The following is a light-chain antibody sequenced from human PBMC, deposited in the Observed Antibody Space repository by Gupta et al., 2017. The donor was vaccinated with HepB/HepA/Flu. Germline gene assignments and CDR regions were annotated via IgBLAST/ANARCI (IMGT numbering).Light chain of an antibody. Sequence: EIVMTQSPATLSVSPGERATLSCRASQSVSSNLPWYQQKPGQAPRNLIICASTRATGIPARCISSGSGTAYTPTTSSLQSEDVAVDYCRQYNNWTPWTFGQGTKVEIK. J-gene: IGKJ1*01. V-gene: IGKV3-15*01. CDR3: RQYNNWTPWT. CDR2: CAS. CDR1: QSVSSN.